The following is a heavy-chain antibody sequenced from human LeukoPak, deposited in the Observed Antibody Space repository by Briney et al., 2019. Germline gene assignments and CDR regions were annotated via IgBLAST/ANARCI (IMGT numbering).Heavy chain of an antibody. CDR3: ARDYYYYNSGSPLFDY. CDR1: GDSISSGDYY. D-gene: IGHD3-10*01. J-gene: IGHJ4*02. V-gene: IGHV4-61*02. Sequence: SETLSLTCTVSGDSISSGDYYWSWIRQPAGKGLEWIGRIHTSGSTNYNSSLKSRVTMSVDTSKNQFSLKLSSVTAADTAVYYCARDYYYYNSGSPLFDYWGQGTLVTVSS. CDR2: IHTSGST.